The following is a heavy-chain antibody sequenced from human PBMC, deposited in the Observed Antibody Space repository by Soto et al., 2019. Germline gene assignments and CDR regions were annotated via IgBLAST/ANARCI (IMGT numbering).Heavy chain of an antibody. V-gene: IGHV4-31*03. D-gene: IGHD6-6*01. J-gene: IGHJ6*02. CDR1: GGSISSGGYY. Sequence: SETLSLTCTVSGGSISSGGYYWSWIRQHPGKGLEWIGYIYYSGSTYYNPSLKSRVTISVDTSKNQFSLKLSSVTAADTAVYYCARDMMGYSSSSVGLLDGMDVWGQGTTVTVSS. CDR2: IYYSGST. CDR3: ARDMMGYSSSSVGLLDGMDV.